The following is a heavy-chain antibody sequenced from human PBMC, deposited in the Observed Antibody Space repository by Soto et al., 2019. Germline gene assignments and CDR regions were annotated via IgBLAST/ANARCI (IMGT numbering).Heavy chain of an antibody. D-gene: IGHD4-4*01. V-gene: IGHV3-30*03. CDR2: MSYDGSNE. CDR3: DRDNFSSGSNYYYGMDV. Sequence: GGSLRLSCAASGFTFSHYAMHWVRQAPGKGLEWVALMSYDGSNEYYADSVKGRFTISRDNSENTLSLQMNSLRAEDTAVYYCDRDNFSSGSNYYYGMDVWGQRTTVTVSS. J-gene: IGHJ6*02. CDR1: GFTFSHYA.